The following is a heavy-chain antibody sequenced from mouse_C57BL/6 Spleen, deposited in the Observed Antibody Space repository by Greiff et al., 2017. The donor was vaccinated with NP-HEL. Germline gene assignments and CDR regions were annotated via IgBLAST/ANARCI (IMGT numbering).Heavy chain of an antibody. CDR3: AREGDSNDGPFDV. CDR2: LYPGSGNT. V-gene: IGHV1-84*01. D-gene: IGHD2-12*01. J-gene: IGHJ1*03. Sequence: QLQESGPELVKPGASVKISCKASGYTFTDYYINWVKQRPGQGLEWIGWLYPGSGNTKYNEKFKGKATLTVDTSSSTAYMQLSSLTSEDSAVYFCAREGDSNDGPFDVWGTGTTVTVSS. CDR1: GYTFTDYY.